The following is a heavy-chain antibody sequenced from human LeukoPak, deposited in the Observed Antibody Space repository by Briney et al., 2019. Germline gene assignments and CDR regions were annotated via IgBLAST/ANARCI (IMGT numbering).Heavy chain of an antibody. CDR3: ARALPRSSSSGYYFDY. D-gene: IGHD6-6*01. J-gene: IGHJ4*02. CDR2: IYYSGST. V-gene: IGHV4-39*07. CDR1: GGSISSSNYY. Sequence: PSETLSLTCTVSGGSISSSNYYWGWIRQPPGKGLEWIGSIYYSGSTFYSPSLKSRVTISVDTSKNQFSLKLSSVTAADTAVYYCARALPRSSSSGYYFDYWGQGTLVTVSS.